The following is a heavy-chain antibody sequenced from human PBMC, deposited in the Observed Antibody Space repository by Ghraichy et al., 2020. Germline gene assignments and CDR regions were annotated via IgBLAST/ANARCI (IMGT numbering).Heavy chain of an antibody. D-gene: IGHD3-10*01. V-gene: IGHV1-46*01. CDR2: INPSGGST. Sequence: ASVKVSCKASGYTFTSYYMHWVRQAPGQGLEWMGIINPSGGSTSYAQKFQGRVTMTRDTSTSTVYMELSSLRSEDTAVYYCARVSSGPPFAYYYYGMDVWGQGTTVTVSS. CDR3: ARVSSGPPFAYYYYGMDV. J-gene: IGHJ6*02. CDR1: GYTFTSYY.